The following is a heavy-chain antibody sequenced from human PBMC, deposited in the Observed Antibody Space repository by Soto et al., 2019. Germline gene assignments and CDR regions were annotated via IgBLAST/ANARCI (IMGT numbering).Heavy chain of an antibody. CDR3: ATSRVFDF. CDR2: MSSSGTNV. CDR1: GFTFSDYY. J-gene: IGHJ4*02. Sequence: QVQLVESGGGLVRPGGSLRLSCAASGFTFSDYYMSWIRQSPGKGLEWLAVMSSSGTNVFYADSVKGRFTISRDNAKNSLFLQMDSLKAEDTAVYYWATSRVFDFWGLGTLVSVSS. V-gene: IGHV3-11*01.